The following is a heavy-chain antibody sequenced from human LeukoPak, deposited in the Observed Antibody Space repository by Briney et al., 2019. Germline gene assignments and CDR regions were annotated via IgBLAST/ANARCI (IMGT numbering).Heavy chain of an antibody. Sequence: SGGSLRLSCAASGFTFSSYAMSWVRQAPGKGLEWVSAISGSGGSTYYADSVKGRFTISRDNSKNTLYLQMNSLRAEDTAVYYCAKRVAYYYYGMDVWGQGTTVTVSS. CDR3: AKRVAYYYYGMDV. V-gene: IGHV3-23*01. D-gene: IGHD2-15*01. CDR1: GFTFSSYA. J-gene: IGHJ6*02. CDR2: ISGSGGST.